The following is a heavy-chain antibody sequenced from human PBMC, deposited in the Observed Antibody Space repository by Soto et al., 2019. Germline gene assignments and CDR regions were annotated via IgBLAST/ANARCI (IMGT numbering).Heavy chain of an antibody. CDR1: GGTFSSYA. V-gene: IGHV1-69*12. CDR3: ARVRWAQYYFDY. CDR2: IIPIFGTA. Sequence: QVQLVQSGAEVKKPGSSVKVSCKASGGTFSSYAISWVRQAPGQGLEWMGGIIPIFGTANYAQKFQGRVTIXAVXSTGTAYMELSSLRSEDTAVYYCARVRWAQYYFDYWGQGTLVTVSS. J-gene: IGHJ4*02.